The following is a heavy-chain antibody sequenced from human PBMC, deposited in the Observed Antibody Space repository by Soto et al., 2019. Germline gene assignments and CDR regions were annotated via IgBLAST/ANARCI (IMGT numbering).Heavy chain of an antibody. Sequence: QVQLVESGGGVVQPGRSLRLSCAASGFTFSSYAMHWVRRAPGKGLEWMAVMSYDGSNKYYADSVKGRFTISRDNSKNSLYLQMNSLRPEDTGLDYCAGGGKAYWGQGALVMFSS. CDR1: GFTFSSYA. V-gene: IGHV3-30*14. CDR2: MSYDGSNK. J-gene: IGHJ4*02. D-gene: IGHD1-26*01. CDR3: AGGGKAY.